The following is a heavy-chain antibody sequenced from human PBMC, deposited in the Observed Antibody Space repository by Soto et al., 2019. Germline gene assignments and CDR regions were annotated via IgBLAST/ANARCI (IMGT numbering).Heavy chain of an antibody. CDR2: IIPIFGTA. J-gene: IGHJ6*02. CDR1: GGTFSSYA. V-gene: IGHV1-69*13. CDR3: ARDILTGYYTPTEGYYYYGMDV. D-gene: IGHD3-9*01. Sequence: ASVKVSCKASGGTFSSYAISWVRQAPGQGLEWMGGIIPIFGTANYAQKFQGRVTITADESTSTAYMELSSLRSEDTAVYYCARDILTGYYTPTEGYYYYGMDVWGQGTTVTSP.